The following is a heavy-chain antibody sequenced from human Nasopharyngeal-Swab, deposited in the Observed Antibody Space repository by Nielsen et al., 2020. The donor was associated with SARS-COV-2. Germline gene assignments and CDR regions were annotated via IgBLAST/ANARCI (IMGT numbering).Heavy chain of an antibody. D-gene: IGHD4-23*01. CDR2: FDPEDGET. Sequence: ASVKVYCKVSGYTLTDLSMRWVRQAPGKGLEWVGGFDPEDGETIYAQKFQGRVTMTEDTSTDTAYMELSSLRSEDTAVYYCATGPVVAPLHWFDPWGQGTLVTVSS. J-gene: IGHJ5*02. V-gene: IGHV1-24*01. CDR3: ATGPVVAPLHWFDP. CDR1: GYTLTDLS.